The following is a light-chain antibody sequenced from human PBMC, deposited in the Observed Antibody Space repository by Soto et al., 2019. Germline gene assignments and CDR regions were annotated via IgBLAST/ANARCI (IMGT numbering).Light chain of an antibody. V-gene: IGKV3-20*01. CDR2: GAS. CDR1: QSVSSSY. Sequence: ESVFTQSPGTLSLSHGERATLSCRASQSVSSSYLAWYQQKPGQAPRLLIYGASSRATGIPDRFSGSGSGTDFTLTISRLEPEDFAVYYCQQYGSSPPITFGQGSRLEIK. J-gene: IGKJ5*01. CDR3: QQYGSSPPIT.